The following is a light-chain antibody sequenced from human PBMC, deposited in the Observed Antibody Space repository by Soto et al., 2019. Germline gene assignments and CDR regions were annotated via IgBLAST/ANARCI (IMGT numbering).Light chain of an antibody. Sequence: PEDGVTRSCSASQSVIISSLAWYQQKPGQAPRLLIYGAFTRATGIPARFSGSGSGTEFTLTISSLQSEDFAVYYCQQFNNRPPTFGQGTKVDIK. J-gene: IGKJ1*01. V-gene: IGKV3-15*01. CDR1: QSVIIS. CDR3: QQFNNRPPT. CDR2: GAF.